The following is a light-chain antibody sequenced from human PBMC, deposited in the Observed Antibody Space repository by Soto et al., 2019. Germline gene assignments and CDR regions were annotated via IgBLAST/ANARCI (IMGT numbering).Light chain of an antibody. J-gene: IGKJ4*01. V-gene: IGKV1D-12*01. CDR3: QQANSFPLT. Sequence: DIQMTQSPSSVSASVGDRVTITCRASQGINNWLAWYQQKPGKAPKLLIYTTSSLQSGVPSRFIGTRSGTDFTLTISSLQPEDSATYDCQQANSFPLTFGGGTKVEIK. CDR2: TTS. CDR1: QGINNW.